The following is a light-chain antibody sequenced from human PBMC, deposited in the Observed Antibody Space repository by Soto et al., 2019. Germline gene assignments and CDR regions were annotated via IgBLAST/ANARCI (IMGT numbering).Light chain of an antibody. CDR3: QEYNNWPPTWT. V-gene: IGKV3-15*01. CDR2: GAS. CDR1: QSVSST. Sequence: EIVLTQSPSTLSVSPGERATLSCRASQSVSSTLARYQQKPGQAPRLLIDGASTRATGIPARFSGSGSGTEFTLTISSLQSEDFAVYDCQEYNNWPPTWTFGQGTKVDIK. J-gene: IGKJ1*01.